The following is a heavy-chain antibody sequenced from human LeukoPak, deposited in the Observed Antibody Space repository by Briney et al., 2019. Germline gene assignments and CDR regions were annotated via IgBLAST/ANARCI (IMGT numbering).Heavy chain of an antibody. CDR1: EYTFTGYY. CDR2: IIPILGIA. J-gene: IGHJ4*02. D-gene: IGHD5-18*01. Sequence: SVKVSCKASEYTFTGYYMHWVRQAPGQGLEWMGRIIPILGIANYAQKFQGRVTITADKSRSTAYMELSSLRSEDTAVYYCARVDTAMVIDYWGQGTLVTVSS. CDR3: ARVDTAMVIDY. V-gene: IGHV1-69*02.